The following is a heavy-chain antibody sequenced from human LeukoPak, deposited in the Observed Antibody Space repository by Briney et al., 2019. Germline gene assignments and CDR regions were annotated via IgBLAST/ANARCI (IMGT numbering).Heavy chain of an antibody. Sequence: GGSLRLSCAASGFTFSSYGMHWVRQAPGKGLEWVAVIWYDGSNKYYADSVKGRFTISRDNSKNTLYLQMNSLRAEDTAVYYCARGINESAAFDIWGQGTMVTVSS. CDR2: IWYDGSNK. CDR1: GFTFSSYG. J-gene: IGHJ3*02. CDR3: ARGINESAAFDI. V-gene: IGHV3-33*01. D-gene: IGHD2-8*01.